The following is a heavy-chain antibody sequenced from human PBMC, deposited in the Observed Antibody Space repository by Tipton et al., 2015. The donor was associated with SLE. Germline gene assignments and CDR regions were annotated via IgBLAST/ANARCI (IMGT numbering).Heavy chain of an antibody. CDR2: IYNSGST. Sequence: TLSLTCNVYGDSLSGHYWSWIRQTPGKGLEWIGYIYNSGSTNYNPSLKSRVTLSVDTSKNQFSLKLSSVTAADTAVYYCARDPRGGDAFDIWGQGTMVTVSS. J-gene: IGHJ3*02. CDR1: GDSLSGHY. D-gene: IGHD3-10*01. CDR3: ARDPRGGDAFDI. V-gene: IGHV4-59*11.